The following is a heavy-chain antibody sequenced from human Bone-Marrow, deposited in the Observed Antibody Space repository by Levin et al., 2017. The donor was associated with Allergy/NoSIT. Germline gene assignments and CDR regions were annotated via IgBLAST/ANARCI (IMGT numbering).Heavy chain of an antibody. V-gene: IGHV3-21*01. CDR2: IDSSSSYK. Sequence: GGSLRLSCVGSGFNFKTYSMNWIRQAPGKGLEWVSSIDSSSSYKYYADSVMGRFTISRDNAQNSLHLQMNSLRADDTAVYYCARVEEGCSGGNCYSGGSFDFWGQGTRVTVSS. CDR3: ARVEEGCSGGNCYSGGSFDF. CDR1: GFNFKTYS. D-gene: IGHD2-15*01. J-gene: IGHJ4*02.